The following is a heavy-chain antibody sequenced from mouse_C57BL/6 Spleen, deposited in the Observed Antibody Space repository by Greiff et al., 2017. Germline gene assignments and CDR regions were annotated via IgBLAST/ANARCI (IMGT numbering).Heavy chain of an antibody. CDR1: GFTFSDYG. D-gene: IGHD3-3*01. CDR2: INSGSSTI. J-gene: IGHJ2*01. V-gene: IGHV5-17*01. Sequence: EVKLMESGGGLVKPGGSLKLSCAASGFTFSDYGMHWVRQAPEKGLEWVAYINSGSSTIYYADTMKGRFTISRDNAKNTLVLQKTSLRSEDTTMFYCAGELLFDYWGKGTTVTVSS. CDR3: AGELLFDY.